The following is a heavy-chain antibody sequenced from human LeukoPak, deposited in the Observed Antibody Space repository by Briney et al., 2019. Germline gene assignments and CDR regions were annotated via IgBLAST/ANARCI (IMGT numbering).Heavy chain of an antibody. V-gene: IGHV3-74*01. CDR2: IKSDGSST. CDR1: GFTFSSYW. D-gene: IGHD3/OR15-3a*01. CDR3: AREGRFLDRSPVDY. J-gene: IGHJ4*02. Sequence: GGSLRLSCAASGFTFSSYWMHWVRQAPGKGLVWVSGIKSDGSSTSYADSVRGRFTVSRDNAKNTLYLQMNSLRAEDTAVYYCAREGRFLDRSPVDYWGQGSLVTVSS.